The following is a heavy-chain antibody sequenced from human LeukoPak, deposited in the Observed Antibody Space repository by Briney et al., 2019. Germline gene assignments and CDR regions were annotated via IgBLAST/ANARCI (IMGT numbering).Heavy chain of an antibody. Sequence: GESLKISCQGSGYSINNYWIGWVRQMPGKGLEWMGIIYPADSDIRYSPSFQGQVTISADKSISTAYLQWSSLKASDTAIYYCARQEYCSGGSCYTWFDPWGQGTLVIVSS. D-gene: IGHD2-15*01. J-gene: IGHJ5*02. V-gene: IGHV5-51*01. CDR2: IYPADSDI. CDR3: ARQEYCSGGSCYTWFDP. CDR1: GYSINNYW.